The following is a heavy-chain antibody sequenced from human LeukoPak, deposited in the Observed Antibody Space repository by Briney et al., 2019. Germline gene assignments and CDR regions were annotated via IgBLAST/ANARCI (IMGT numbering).Heavy chain of an antibody. CDR2: ISGSGDST. D-gene: IGHD4-17*01. V-gene: IGHV3-23*01. Sequence: GGSLRLSCAASGFTFSSYAMSWVRQAPGKGLEWVSAISGSGDSTYYADAVKGRFTIARDNSKNTLYLQMNSLRSEDTAIYYCAKEGNGDYYFDYWGQGTLVTVSS. J-gene: IGHJ4*02. CDR3: AKEGNGDYYFDY. CDR1: GFTFSSYA.